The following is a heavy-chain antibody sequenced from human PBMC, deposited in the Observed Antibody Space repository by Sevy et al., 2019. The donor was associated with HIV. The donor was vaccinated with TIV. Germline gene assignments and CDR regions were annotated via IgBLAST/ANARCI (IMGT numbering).Heavy chain of an antibody. D-gene: IGHD1-20*01. CDR1: GGTFSSYA. J-gene: IGHJ6*02. V-gene: IGHV1-69*13. CDR3: ARARMGITSANYYYYGMDV. Sequence: ASVKVSCKASGGTFSSYAISWVRQAPGQGLEWMGGIIPIFGTANYAQKFQGRVTITADESTSTAYMELSSLRSEDTAVYYCARARMGITSANYYYYGMDVWGQGTTVTVSS. CDR2: IIPIFGTA.